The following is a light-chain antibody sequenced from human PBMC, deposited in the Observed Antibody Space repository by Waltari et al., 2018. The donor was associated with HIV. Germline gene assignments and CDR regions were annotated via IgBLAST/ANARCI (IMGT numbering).Light chain of an antibody. CDR1: ESLLHSNGYNS. Sequence: DIVMTQSPLSLPVTPGEPASISCGSSESLLHSNGYNSLNWYLQKPGQSPQLLIYLGSNRDSGVPDRFSGSGSGTDFTLKISRVEVEDVGVYYCMQVLQTPLTFGGGTKVEIK. CDR3: MQVLQTPLT. CDR2: LGS. J-gene: IGKJ4*01. V-gene: IGKV2-28*01.